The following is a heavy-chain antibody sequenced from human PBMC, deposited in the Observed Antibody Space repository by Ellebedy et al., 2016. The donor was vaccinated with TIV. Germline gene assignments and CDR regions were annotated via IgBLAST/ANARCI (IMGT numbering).Heavy chain of an antibody. V-gene: IGHV1-18*01. D-gene: IGHD6-19*01. CDR2: ISGLNGKT. Sequence: AASVKVSCKTSGYTFTSYGVSWVRQAPGQGLEWMGWISGLNGKTKYARTVQGRVTLTTDTAARTVYIELTSLGSDDTAVYYCARDNTVGGTNWFDPWGQGTLVIVSS. CDR3: ARDNTVGGTNWFDP. CDR1: GYTFTSYG. J-gene: IGHJ5*02.